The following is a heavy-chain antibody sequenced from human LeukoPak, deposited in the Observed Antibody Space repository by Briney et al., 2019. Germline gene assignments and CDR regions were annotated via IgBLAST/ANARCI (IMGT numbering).Heavy chain of an antibody. CDR2: INTNTENP. Sequence: ASVKVSCKDSGYTFTGYYVHWLRQAPGQGLEWMGWINTNTENPTYAQGFTGRLVFSLDTSISTAYLQISRLEAEDTAVYYCARTRYCDSTSCLGGRGAFDMWGQGTTVTVSS. D-gene: IGHD2-2*01. CDR3: ARTRYCDSTSCLGGRGAFDM. J-gene: IGHJ3*02. CDR1: GYTFTGYY. V-gene: IGHV7-4-1*02.